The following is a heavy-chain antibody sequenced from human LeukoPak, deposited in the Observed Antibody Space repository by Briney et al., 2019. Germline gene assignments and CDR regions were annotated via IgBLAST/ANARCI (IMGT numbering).Heavy chain of an antibody. D-gene: IGHD1-20*01. V-gene: IGHV4-59*01. Sequence: SETLSLTCTVSGGSISSYYWSWIRQPPGKGLEWIGYIYYSGSTNYNRSLKSRVTISVDTSKNQFSLKLSSVTAADTAVYYCARESYNWNDGWFDPWGQGTLVTVPS. CDR3: ARESYNWNDGWFDP. CDR2: IYYSGST. CDR1: GGSISSYY. J-gene: IGHJ5*02.